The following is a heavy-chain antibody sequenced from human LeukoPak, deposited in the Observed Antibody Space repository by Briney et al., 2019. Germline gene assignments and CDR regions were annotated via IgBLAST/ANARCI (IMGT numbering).Heavy chain of an antibody. CDR1: GYTFTGYY. Sequence: GASVKVSCKASGYTFTGYYMHWVRQAPGQGLEWTGWINPNSGGTNYAQKFQGRVTMTRDTSISTAYMELSRLRSDDTAVYYCARDNSGVDTAMVTNYYYYGMDVWGQGTTVTVSS. CDR3: ARDNSGVDTAMVTNYYYYGMDV. D-gene: IGHD5-18*01. CDR2: INPNSGGT. J-gene: IGHJ6*02. V-gene: IGHV1-2*02.